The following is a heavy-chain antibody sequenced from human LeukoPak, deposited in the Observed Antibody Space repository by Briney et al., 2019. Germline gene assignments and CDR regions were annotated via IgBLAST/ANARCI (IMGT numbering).Heavy chain of an antibody. CDR2: ISAYNGNT. V-gene: IGHV1-18*01. CDR3: ARAYGSGANNWFDP. CDR1: GYTFTSYG. J-gene: IGHJ5*02. Sequence: VASVKASCKASGYTFTSYGISWVRQAPGQGLEWMGWISAYNGNTNYAQKLQGRVTMTTDTSTSTAYMELRSLRSDDTAVYYCARAYGSGANNWFDPWGQGTLVTVSS. D-gene: IGHD3-10*01.